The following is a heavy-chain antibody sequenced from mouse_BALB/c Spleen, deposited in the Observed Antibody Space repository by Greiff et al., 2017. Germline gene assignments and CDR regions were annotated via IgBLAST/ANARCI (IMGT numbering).Heavy chain of an antibody. CDR2: INPSTGYT. CDR1: GYTFTSYW. J-gene: IGHJ2*01. Sequence: VQLQQSGAELAKPGASVKMSCKASGYTFTSYWMHWVKQRPGQGLEWIGYINPSTGYTEYNQKFKDKATLTADKSSSTSYMQLSSLTSEDSAVYYCASRNYGSSYDYWGQGTTLTVSS. CDR3: ASRNYGSSYDY. D-gene: IGHD1-1*01. V-gene: IGHV1-7*01.